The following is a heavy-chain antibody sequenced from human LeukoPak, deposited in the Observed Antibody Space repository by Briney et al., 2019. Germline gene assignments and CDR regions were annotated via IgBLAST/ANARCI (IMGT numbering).Heavy chain of an antibody. CDR2: INHSGST. CDR3: ARGGSSSYITIFGVVIQQYNWFDP. D-gene: IGHD3-3*01. CDR1: GGSFSGYY. V-gene: IGHV4-34*01. Sequence: SETLSLTCAVYGGSFSGYYWSWIRQPPGKGLEWIGEINHSGSTNYNPSLKSRVTISVDTSKNQFSLKLSSVTAADTAVYYCARGGSSSYITIFGVVIQQYNWFDPWGQGTLVTVSS. J-gene: IGHJ5*02.